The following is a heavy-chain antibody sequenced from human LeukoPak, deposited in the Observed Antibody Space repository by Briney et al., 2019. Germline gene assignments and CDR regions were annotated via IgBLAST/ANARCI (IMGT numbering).Heavy chain of an antibody. D-gene: IGHD3-10*01. CDR3: ARRYGSSDY. CDR2: ISSSGTTI. V-gene: IGHV3-48*03. J-gene: IGHJ4*02. CDR1: GFTFRSFE. Sequence: GGSLRLSCTASGFTFRSFEMNWVRQAPGKGLEWVSYISSSGTTIYYADSVKGRFTISRDNAKNSLYLQMNGLRAEDTAVYYCARRYGSSDYWGQGTLVTVSS.